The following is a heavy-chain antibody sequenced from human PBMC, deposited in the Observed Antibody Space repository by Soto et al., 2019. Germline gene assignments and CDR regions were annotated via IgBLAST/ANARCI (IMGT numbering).Heavy chain of an antibody. V-gene: IGHV3-72*01. D-gene: IGHD3-22*01. CDR2: TRNKANSYTI. J-gene: IGHJ4*02. CDR1: GFTFSDHY. CDR3: ARAENYDSSGWYLASED. Sequence: GGSLRLSCAASGFTFSDHYMDWVRQAPGKGLEWVGRTRNKANSYTIEYAASVKGRFTISRDDSKNSLYLQMNSLKTEDTAVYYCARAENYDSSGWYLASEDWGQGTLVTVSS.